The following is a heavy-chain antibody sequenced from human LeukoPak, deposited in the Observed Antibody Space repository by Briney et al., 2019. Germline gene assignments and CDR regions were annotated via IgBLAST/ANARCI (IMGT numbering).Heavy chain of an antibody. CDR3: ARGYIGGYGVGPGGYMDV. D-gene: IGHD5-12*01. CDR2: IHLKSGGT. J-gene: IGHJ6*03. Sequence: GASVKLSCKASGYTFTGYYMHWVRQAPGQGLEWMGWIHLKSGGTNYAEKFHGRVAMTRDTSISTANMELKRLTSDDTAVYYCARGYIGGYGVGPGGYMDVWGKGTTVTVSS. CDR1: GYTFTGYY. V-gene: IGHV1-2*02.